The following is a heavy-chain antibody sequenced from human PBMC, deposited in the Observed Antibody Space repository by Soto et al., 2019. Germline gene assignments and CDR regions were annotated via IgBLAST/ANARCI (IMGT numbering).Heavy chain of an antibody. CDR1: GFTFSSYA. V-gene: IGHV3-23*01. J-gene: IGHJ4*02. CDR2: ISGSGGST. Sequence: GGSLRLSCAASGFTFSSYAMSWVRQAPGKGLEWVSAISGSGGSTYYADSVKGPFTISRDNSKNTLYLQMNSRRAEDRAVYYGEKARVCSSTRWEDYFDNGGQGTLVTVSS. CDR3: EKARVCSSTRWEDYFDN. D-gene: IGHD2-2*01.